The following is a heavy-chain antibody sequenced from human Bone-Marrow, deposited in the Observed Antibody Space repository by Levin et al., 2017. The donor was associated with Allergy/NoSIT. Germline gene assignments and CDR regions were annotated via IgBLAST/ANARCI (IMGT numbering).Heavy chain of an antibody. D-gene: IGHD1-1*01. Sequence: SSETLSLTCTVSGDSISSGNYYWSWIRQTPGKGLEWLGYIYYSGYTYYNPTVKNRITFSIDTSKKYFSLNLSSVTAADTAVYYCARVPPSTGPSSYGLDVWGQGTTVIVSS. CDR2: IYYSGYT. J-gene: IGHJ6*02. V-gene: IGHV4-30-4*01. CDR3: ARVPPSTGPSSYGLDV. CDR1: GDSISSGNYY.